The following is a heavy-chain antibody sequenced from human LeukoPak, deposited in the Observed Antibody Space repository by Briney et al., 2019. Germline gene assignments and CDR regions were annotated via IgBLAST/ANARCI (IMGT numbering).Heavy chain of an antibody. J-gene: IGHJ5*02. Sequence: MTGGSLRLSCAASGFTLSSYSMNWVRQPPGKGLEWIGSIYYSGSTYYNPSLKSRVTISVDTSKNQFSLKLSSVTAADTAVYYCARDSIAAAVWFDPWGQGTLVTVSS. V-gene: IGHV4-39*07. CDR2: IYYSGST. D-gene: IGHD6-13*01. CDR1: GFTLSSYS. CDR3: ARDSIAAAVWFDP.